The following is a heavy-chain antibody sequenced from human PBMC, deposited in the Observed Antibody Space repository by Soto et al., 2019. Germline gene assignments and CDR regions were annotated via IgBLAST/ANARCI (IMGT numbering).Heavy chain of an antibody. J-gene: IGHJ3*02. CDR1: GFSFSNYW. CDR3: TTLSSAVSYSAFDI. Sequence: EVQLVESGGGLVQPGGSLRLSCAASGFSFSNYWVHWVRHASGKGLVWVSRATPDGRSTSYADSVKGRFTVSRDNAKNTVSLEMNSLRVEDTAVYYCTTLSSAVSYSAFDIWGQGTVIIVSS. D-gene: IGHD6-25*01. V-gene: IGHV3-74*01. CDR2: ATPDGRST.